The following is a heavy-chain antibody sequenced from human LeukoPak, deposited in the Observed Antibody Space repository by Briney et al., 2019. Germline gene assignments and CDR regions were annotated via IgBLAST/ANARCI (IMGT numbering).Heavy chain of an antibody. V-gene: IGHV3-23*01. J-gene: IGHJ4*02. Sequence: GGSLRLSCAASGFTFSSYATSWVRQAPGKGLEWVSAISGSGGSTYYADSVKGRFTISRDNSKNTLYLQMNSLRAEDTAVYYCAKVKYGSSWYEDYFDYWGQGTLVTVSS. D-gene: IGHD6-13*01. CDR1: GFTFSSYA. CDR2: ISGSGGST. CDR3: AKVKYGSSWYEDYFDY.